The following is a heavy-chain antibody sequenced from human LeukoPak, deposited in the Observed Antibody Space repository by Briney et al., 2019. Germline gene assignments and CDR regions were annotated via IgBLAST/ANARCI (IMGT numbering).Heavy chain of an antibody. D-gene: IGHD3-22*01. J-gene: IGHJ4*02. Sequence: ASVKVSCQSSGYTFTTSGISRLRQAPGQGLEWMAWIGAHNGLRNFAQKFQGRLTLTTDSSTSTTYMEMRCLTSDDMAVYFCARDPGYYEAVGMAGPINLDYWGQGTLVTVSS. CDR3: ARDPGYYEAVGMAGPINLDY. CDR1: GYTFTTSG. CDR2: IGAHNGLR. V-gene: IGHV1-18*03.